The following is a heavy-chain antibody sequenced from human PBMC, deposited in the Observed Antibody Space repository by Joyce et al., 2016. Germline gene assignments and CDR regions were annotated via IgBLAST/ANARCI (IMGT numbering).Heavy chain of an antibody. Sequence: QVQLVESGGGVVQPGKSQRLSCVASGFTFSLYGFHWVRQAPGRGLEWVAEISSDGSNSNYVDSLRDRFTISRDNSKNTVYLQMRSLRPEDTAVYYCARDGRYYNAGSFFTHWGQGALVTVSS. CDR2: ISSDGSNS. J-gene: IGHJ4*02. CDR1: GFTFSLYG. V-gene: IGHV3-30*04. D-gene: IGHD1-26*01. CDR3: ARDGRYYNAGSFFTH.